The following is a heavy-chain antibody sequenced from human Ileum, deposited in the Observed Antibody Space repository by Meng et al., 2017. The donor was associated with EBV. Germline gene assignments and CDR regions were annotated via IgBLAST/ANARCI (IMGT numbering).Heavy chain of an antibody. J-gene: IGHJ4*02. CDR2: IYHSGST. D-gene: IGHD6-19*01. CDR1: GGSISSSNW. V-gene: IGHV4-4*02. CDR3: ARVGQWLPIDY. Sequence: QVRLKDPGPGLVKPAGTLSLTCAVSGGSISSSNWWSWVRQPPGKGLEWIGEIYHSGSTNYNPSLKSRVTISVDKSKNQFSLNLSSVTAADTAVYYCARVGQWLPIDYWGQGTLVTVSS.